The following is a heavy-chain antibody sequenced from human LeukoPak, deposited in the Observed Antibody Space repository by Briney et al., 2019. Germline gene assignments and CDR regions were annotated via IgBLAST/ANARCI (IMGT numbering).Heavy chain of an antibody. Sequence: GASVKVSCKASGYTFTSYGISWVRQAPGQGPEWMGWITPNSGGTNYAQKFQGRVTMTRDTSISTAYMELSRLRSDDTAVYYCARDRVSSRNADYFDFWGQGTLVTVSS. CDR3: ARDRVSSRNADYFDF. J-gene: IGHJ4*02. CDR1: GYTFTSYG. CDR2: ITPNSGGT. V-gene: IGHV1-2*02. D-gene: IGHD2-2*01.